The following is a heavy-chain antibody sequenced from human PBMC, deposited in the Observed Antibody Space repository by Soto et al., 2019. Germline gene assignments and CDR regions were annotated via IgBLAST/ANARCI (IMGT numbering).Heavy chain of an antibody. V-gene: IGHV1-69*02. CDR1: GGTFSSYT. CDR3: ARGRCSGGSWYSGYYYYMDV. J-gene: IGHJ6*03. Sequence: QVQLVQSGAEVKKPGSSVKVACKASGGTFSSYTISWVRQAPGQGLEWMGRIIPILGIANYAQKFQGRVTITADKSTSTAYMELSSLRSEDTAVYYCARGRCSGGSWYSGYYYYMDVGGKGTTVTVSS. CDR2: IIPILGIA. D-gene: IGHD2-15*01.